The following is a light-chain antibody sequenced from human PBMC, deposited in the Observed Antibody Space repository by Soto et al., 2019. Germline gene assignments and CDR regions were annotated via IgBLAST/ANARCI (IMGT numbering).Light chain of an antibody. CDR3: SSYTSSSSLYV. CDR1: SSDVGGYNY. J-gene: IGLJ1*01. Sequence: QPVLTQPASVSGSPGQSITISCTGTSSDVGGYNYVSWYQQHPGTAPKLMIYEVSNRPSGLSNRFSGSQSGNTASLTISGLQAEDEADYYCSSYTSSSSLYVFGTGTKLTVL. CDR2: EVS. V-gene: IGLV2-14*01.